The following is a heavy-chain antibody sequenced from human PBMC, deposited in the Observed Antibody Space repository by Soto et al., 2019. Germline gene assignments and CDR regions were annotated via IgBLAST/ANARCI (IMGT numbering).Heavy chain of an antibody. J-gene: IGHJ4*02. CDR2: IYYSGST. V-gene: IGHV4-38-2*01. Sequence: SETLSLTCAVSGYSISSGYYWGWIRQPPGKGLEWIGSIYYSGSTFYNPSLRSRVPISVDTSKNHFSLKVSSVTAADTALYFCARVPRGFSGYDSGSFDYWGQGTLVTVSS. D-gene: IGHD5-12*01. CDR3: ARVPRGFSGYDSGSFDY. CDR1: GYSISSGYY.